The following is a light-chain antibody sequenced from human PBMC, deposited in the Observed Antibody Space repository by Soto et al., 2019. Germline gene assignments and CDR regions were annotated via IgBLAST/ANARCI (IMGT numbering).Light chain of an antibody. CDR1: SSDVGGYNY. J-gene: IGLJ2*01. Sequence: QSVLTQPASVSGSPGQSITISCTGTSSDVGGYNYVSWYQQHPGKAPKLMIYDVSNRPSGVSNRFSGCKSGNTASLTISGLQAEDEADYYCSSYTSSSTLVFGGGTKLTVL. V-gene: IGLV2-14*01. CDR3: SSYTSSSTLV. CDR2: DVS.